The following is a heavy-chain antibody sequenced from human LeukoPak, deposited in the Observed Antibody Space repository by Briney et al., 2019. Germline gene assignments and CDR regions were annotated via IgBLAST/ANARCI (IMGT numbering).Heavy chain of an antibody. Sequence: SQTLSLTCAISGDSVSSNSVTWDWIRQSPSRGLEWLVRTYYRSTWYNDYAVSVRGRITVNPDTSKNQFSLHLNSVTAADTAVYYCARGPFYSSGWTLDYWGQGTLVTVSS. CDR1: GDSVSSNSVT. CDR3: ARGPFYSSGWTLDY. CDR2: TYYRSTWYN. J-gene: IGHJ4*02. D-gene: IGHD6-19*01. V-gene: IGHV6-1*01.